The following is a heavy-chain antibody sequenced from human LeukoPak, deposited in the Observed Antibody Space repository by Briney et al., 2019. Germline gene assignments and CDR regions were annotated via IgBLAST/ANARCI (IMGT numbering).Heavy chain of an antibody. J-gene: IGHJ6*02. CDR3: AKVPYSDYGSGRPPFMDV. D-gene: IGHD3-10*01. CDR2: VGYSGGST. Sequence: GGSLRLSCAASGFTFSSYAMSWVRHAPGPGLEWVSTVGYSGGSTYYADSAMSRFTISRDNSKNTQYLQMNSLRAEDTAIYCCAKVPYSDYGSGRPPFMDVWGQGTTVAVS. CDR1: GFTFSSYA. V-gene: IGHV3-23*01.